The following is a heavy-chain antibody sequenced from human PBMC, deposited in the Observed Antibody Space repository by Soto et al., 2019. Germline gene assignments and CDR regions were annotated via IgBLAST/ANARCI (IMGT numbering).Heavy chain of an antibody. CDR1: DGSFSGYY. D-gene: IGHD6-6*01. CDR3: ARGRGGMQLVLSYYCDYLSV. CDR2: INHSGST. V-gene: IGHV4-34*01. J-gene: IGHJ6*03. Sequence: SSQTLSLTCAVYDGSFSGYYWSWIRQPPGKGLEWIGEINHSGSTNYNPSLKSRVTISVDTSKNQFSLKLSSVTAADTAVYYCARGRGGMQLVLSYYCDYLSVSSKGTSVTV.